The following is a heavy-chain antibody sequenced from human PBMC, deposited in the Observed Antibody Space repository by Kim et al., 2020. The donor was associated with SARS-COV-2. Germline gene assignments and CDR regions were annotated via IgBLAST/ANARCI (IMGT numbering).Heavy chain of an antibody. D-gene: IGHD1-26*01. CDR2: IKQDGSEK. J-gene: IGHJ4*02. CDR1: GFAFSNYW. CDR3: ARVQSSGISYFDY. V-gene: IGHV3-7*03. Sequence: GGSLRLSCAASGFAFSNYWMAWVRQAPGKGLERVAIIKQDGSEKYYVDSVKGRFTISRDNAKNALSLQMNSLRTEDTAVYYCARVQSSGISYFDYWGQGTLVTVSS.